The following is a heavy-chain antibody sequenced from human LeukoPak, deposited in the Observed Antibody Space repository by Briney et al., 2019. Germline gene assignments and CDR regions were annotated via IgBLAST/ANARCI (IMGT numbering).Heavy chain of an antibody. CDR1: GASISTRSNY. D-gene: IGHD2-15*01. Sequence: SETLSLTCTVSGASISTRSNYWGWIRQPPGKGLEWIGTIYYSGSTYYNPSLKSRVTISVDTSKNQFSLNLSSVTAADTAVYYCVRQKEYCSGGSCYPPDYWGQGTLVTVSS. J-gene: IGHJ4*02. V-gene: IGHV4-39*01. CDR2: IYYSGST. CDR3: VRQKEYCSGGSCYPPDY.